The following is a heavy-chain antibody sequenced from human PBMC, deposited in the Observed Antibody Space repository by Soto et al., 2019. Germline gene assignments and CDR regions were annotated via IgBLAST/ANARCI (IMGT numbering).Heavy chain of an antibody. CDR1: GGSFSGYY. D-gene: IGHD4-17*01. CDR2: INHSGST. J-gene: IGHJ3*02. Sequence: PSETLSLTCAVYGGSFSGYYWSWIRQPPGKGLEWIGEINHSGSTNYNPFLKSRVTISVDTSKNQFSLKLSSVTAADTAVYYCASLTTVTKGAFDIWGQGTMVTVSS. CDR3: ASLTTVTKGAFDI. V-gene: IGHV4-34*01.